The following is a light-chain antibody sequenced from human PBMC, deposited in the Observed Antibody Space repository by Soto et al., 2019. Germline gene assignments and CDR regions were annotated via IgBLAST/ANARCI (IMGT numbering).Light chain of an antibody. J-gene: IGKJ5*01. V-gene: IGKV3-15*01. Sequence: DIVLTQSPGTLSSSPGEGATIPCRASQSVSSNLAWYQQKPGQAPRLLIYGAPTRATGVPARFSGSGAGTEFILTISSLQSEDFAIYYCQQYNNWLLTFGGGTRLEIK. CDR2: GAP. CDR1: QSVSSN. CDR3: QQYNNWLLT.